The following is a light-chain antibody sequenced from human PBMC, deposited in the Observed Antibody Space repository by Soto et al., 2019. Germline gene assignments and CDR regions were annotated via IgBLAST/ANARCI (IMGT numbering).Light chain of an antibody. V-gene: IGKV3-20*01. CDR1: QSVSGSY. CDR3: QQYGSSPWT. J-gene: IGKJ1*01. Sequence: IVLTQSPGTLSLSPGERATLSCRASQSVSGSYLAWYQQRPGQAPRLLIHGASSRATGIPDRFGGSGSGTDFTLTISRLEPEDFAVYFCQQYGSSPWTFGQGTKVDIK. CDR2: GAS.